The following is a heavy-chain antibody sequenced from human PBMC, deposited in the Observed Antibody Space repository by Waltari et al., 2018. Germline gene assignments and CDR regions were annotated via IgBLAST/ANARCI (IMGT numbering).Heavy chain of an antibody. CDR3: ARNSGWLDY. Sequence: QVQLQQSGPGLVKPSQTLSLTCAISGDSVSSTNAAWNWIRQSPSRGLEWLGRTYYRSKWNNDYAVSVKSRVTINSDTSKNQFSLHLNSVTPEDTAVYYCARNSGWLDYWGQGTLVTVSS. J-gene: IGHJ4*02. V-gene: IGHV6-1*01. CDR2: TYYRSKWNN. D-gene: IGHD5-12*01. CDR1: GDSVSSTNAA.